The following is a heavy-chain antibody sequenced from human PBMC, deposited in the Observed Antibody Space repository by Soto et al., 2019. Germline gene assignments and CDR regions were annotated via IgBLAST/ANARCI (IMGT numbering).Heavy chain of an antibody. CDR2: INAGNGNT. CDR1: GYTFTSYA. D-gene: IGHD2-15*01. Sequence: QVKLVQSGAEVKKPGASVKVSCKASGYTFTSYAMHWVRQAPGQRLEWMGWINAGNGNTKYSQKSQGRVTITRDTTASTAYMELRSLRSEDTAVFYCARDLGGWPDSWGQGTLVTVS. J-gene: IGHJ5*01. CDR3: ARDLGGWPDS. V-gene: IGHV1-3*01.